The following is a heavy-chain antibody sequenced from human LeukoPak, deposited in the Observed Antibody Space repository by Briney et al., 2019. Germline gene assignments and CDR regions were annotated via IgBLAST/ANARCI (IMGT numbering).Heavy chain of an antibody. Sequence: KPSETLSLTRAVYGGSFSGYYWSWIRQPPGKGLEWTGEINHSGSTNYKPSLKSRVTISVDTSKNQFSLTLSAVAASDTAVYYCARGVGRGSGSYGFDDCGQGTLVTVSS. CDR2: INHSGST. D-gene: IGHD3-10*01. V-gene: IGHV4-34*01. CDR3: ARGVGRGSGSYGFDD. J-gene: IGHJ4*02. CDR1: GGSFSGYY.